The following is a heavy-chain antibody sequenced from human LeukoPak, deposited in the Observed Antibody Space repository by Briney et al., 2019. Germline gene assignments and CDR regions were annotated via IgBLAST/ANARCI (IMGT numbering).Heavy chain of an antibody. Sequence: SETLSLTCTVSGGSISNYYWSWIRQPAGKGLEWIGRISASGNTNYNPSLKSRVTMSVDTSMDLFALKLSSVTAADTAVYYCARQGVATAIDYWGQGTLVTVSS. CDR3: ARQGVATAIDY. CDR2: ISASGNT. V-gene: IGHV4-4*07. D-gene: IGHD2-21*02. J-gene: IGHJ4*02. CDR1: GGSISNYY.